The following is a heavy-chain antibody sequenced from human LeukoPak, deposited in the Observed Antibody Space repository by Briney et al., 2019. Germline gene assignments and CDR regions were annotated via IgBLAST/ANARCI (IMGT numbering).Heavy chain of an antibody. CDR3: VRATSGFDY. CDR2: IGTAGDT. CDR1: GFTFSSHD. Sequence: PGGSLRLSCAASGFTFSSHDIHWVRQAAGKGLEWVSSIGTAGDTYYAGSVKGRFTISRENAKNSLYLQMNSLRAGDTAVYYCVRATSGFDYWGQGTLVTVSS. D-gene: IGHD3-3*01. V-gene: IGHV3-13*01. J-gene: IGHJ4*02.